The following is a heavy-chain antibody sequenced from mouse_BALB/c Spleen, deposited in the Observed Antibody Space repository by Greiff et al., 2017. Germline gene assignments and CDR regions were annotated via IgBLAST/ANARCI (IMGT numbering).Heavy chain of an antibody. J-gene: IGHJ3*01. CDR2: ISSGGST. D-gene: IGHD1-1*01. CDR3: ARGPLYYGSSYGFAY. V-gene: IGHV5-6-5*01. CDR1: GFTFSSYA. Sequence: DVMLVESGGGLVKPGGSLKLSCAASGFTFSSYAMSWFRQTPEKRLEWVASISSGGSTYYPDSVKGRFTISRDNARNILYLQMSSLRSEDTAMYYCARGPLYYGSSYGFAYWGQGTLVTVSA.